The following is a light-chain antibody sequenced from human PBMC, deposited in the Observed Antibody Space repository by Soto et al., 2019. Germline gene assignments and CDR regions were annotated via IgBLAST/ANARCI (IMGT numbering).Light chain of an antibody. V-gene: IGKV1-27*01. CDR2: GAS. CDR3: QKYNSALFT. CDR1: QGIVNY. J-gene: IGKJ3*01. Sequence: DIQMTQSPSSLSASVGDRVTITCRASQGIVNYLAWYQHKPGKVPKLLIYGASTLQSGVPSRFSGGGSGTEFTLTISILQPEDVSTYYCQKYNSALFTFGPGTKVDI.